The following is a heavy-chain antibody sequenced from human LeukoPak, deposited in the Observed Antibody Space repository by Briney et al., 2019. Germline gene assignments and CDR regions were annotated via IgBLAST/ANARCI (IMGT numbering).Heavy chain of an antibody. CDR2: IYDTGGT. J-gene: IGHJ4*02. V-gene: IGHV4-59*01. Sequence: NPSETLSLTCTVSGGSISGYYWRWIRQPPGKGLEWIAYIYDTGGTRYNPSLKSRVTISVDPPKRELSLQLNSVTAADTAVYYCARGNSSGWYGGFDHWGRGTLVTVSS. D-gene: IGHD6-19*01. CDR3: ARGNSSGWYGGFDH. CDR1: GGSISGYY.